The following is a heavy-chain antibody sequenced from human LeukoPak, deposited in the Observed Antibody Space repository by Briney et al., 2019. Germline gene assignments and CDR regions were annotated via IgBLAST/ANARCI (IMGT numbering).Heavy chain of an antibody. Sequence: PGGSLRLSCAASGFTFSNYAMTWVRQAPGKGLEWVSCIASSGTYIYYADSVKGRFTISRDDAKKSLYLQMDSLRAEDTAVYYCVRVGRGYSSYFDNWGQGTLVTVSS. CDR2: IASSGTYI. CDR1: GFTFSNYA. V-gene: IGHV3-21*01. J-gene: IGHJ4*02. CDR3: VRVGRGYSSYFDN. D-gene: IGHD5-18*01.